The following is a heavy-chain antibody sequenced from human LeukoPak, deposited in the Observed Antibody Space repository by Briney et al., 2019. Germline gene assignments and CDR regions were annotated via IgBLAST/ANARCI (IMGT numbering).Heavy chain of an antibody. CDR2: ISSSGSTI. D-gene: IGHD6-19*01. J-gene: IGHJ5*02. Sequence: RPGGSLRLSRAASGFTFSSYEMNWVRQAPGRGLEWVSYISSSGSTIYYADSVKGRFTISRDNAKNSLYLQMNSLRAEDTAVYYCARAAVAGWGYNWFDPWGQGTLVTVSS. CDR3: ARAAVAGWGYNWFDP. CDR1: GFTFSSYE. V-gene: IGHV3-48*03.